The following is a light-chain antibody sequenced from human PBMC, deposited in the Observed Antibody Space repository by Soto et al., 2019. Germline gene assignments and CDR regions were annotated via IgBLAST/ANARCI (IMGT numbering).Light chain of an antibody. J-gene: IGLJ2*01. CDR2: EVS. Sequence: QSALTQPPSAAGSPGQSVTLSCTGTSSDVGGYNFVSWYQQHPGKAPKLMIYEVSERPSGVPDRFSGSKSGNTASLPVSGLQAEDEADYHCSSHAGSNIVVFRGGTKRTVL. CDR1: SSDVGGYNF. V-gene: IGLV2-8*01. CDR3: SSHAGSNIVV.